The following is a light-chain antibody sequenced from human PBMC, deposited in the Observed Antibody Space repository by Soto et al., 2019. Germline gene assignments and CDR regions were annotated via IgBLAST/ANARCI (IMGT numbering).Light chain of an antibody. CDR1: QSITSN. Sequence: EIVMTQSPVTLSLSPGDTATLSCRASQSITSNLAWYQQKPGQPPRLLIYGASTRATGIPARFSGSGSGTEFTLTISSLQSEDCAVYYCQQYSSWVTFGGGTQLEIE. CDR2: GAS. V-gene: IGKV3-15*01. J-gene: IGKJ4*01. CDR3: QQYSSWVT.